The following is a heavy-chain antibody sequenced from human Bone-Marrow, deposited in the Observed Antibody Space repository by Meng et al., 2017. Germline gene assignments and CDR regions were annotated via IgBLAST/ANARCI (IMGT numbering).Heavy chain of an antibody. V-gene: IGHV3-21*01. D-gene: IGHD2-15*01. J-gene: IGHJ3*02. Sequence: ETLSLTCTVSGGSISSGSYYWSWVRQAPGKGLEWVSSISSSSSYIYYADSVKGRFTISRDNAKNSLYLQMNSLRAEDTAVYYCARKDIVVVPAGGFDIWGQGTMVTVSS. CDR3: ARKDIVVVPAGGFDI. CDR2: ISSSSSYI. CDR1: GGSISSGSYY.